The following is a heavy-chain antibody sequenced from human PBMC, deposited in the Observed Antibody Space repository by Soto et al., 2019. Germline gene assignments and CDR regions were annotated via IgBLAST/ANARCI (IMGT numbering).Heavy chain of an antibody. CDR3: ASIVVVTHHNYYGMDV. J-gene: IGHJ6*02. V-gene: IGHV4-30-4*01. Sequence: SETLSLTCTVSGGSISSGDYYWSWIRQPPGKGLEWIGYIYYSGSTYYNPSLKSRVTISVDTSKNQFSLKLSSVTAADTAVYYCASIVVVTHHNYYGMDVWGQGTTVTVSS. D-gene: IGHD2-21*02. CDR1: GGSISSGDYY. CDR2: IYYSGST.